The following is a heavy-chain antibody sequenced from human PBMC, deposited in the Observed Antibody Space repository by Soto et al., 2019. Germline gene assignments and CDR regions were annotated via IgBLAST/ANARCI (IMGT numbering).Heavy chain of an antibody. D-gene: IGHD3-10*01. CDR2: ISSNGGSA. Sequence: GGSLRLSCAASGFTFSSYAMHWVRQAPGKGLECVSAISSNGGSAYYANSVKGRFTISRDNSKNTLYLQMGSLGAEDMAVYYCARVPGSYGTIDYWGQGTLVTVSS. V-gene: IGHV3-64*01. CDR3: ARVPGSYGTIDY. J-gene: IGHJ4*02. CDR1: GFTFSSYA.